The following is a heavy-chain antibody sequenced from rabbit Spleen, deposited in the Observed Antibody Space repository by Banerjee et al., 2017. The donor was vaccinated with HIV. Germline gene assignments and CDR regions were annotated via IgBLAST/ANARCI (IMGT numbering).Heavy chain of an antibody. D-gene: IGHD4-2*01. CDR3: ARGPSAGSGGAGSTYFNL. CDR1: GFSFSSSYY. CDR2: IAGSSSGFT. V-gene: IGHV1S45*01. Sequence: QEQLVESGGGLVQPGGSLTLTCTASGFSFSSSYYMCWVRQAPGKGLKWISCIAGSSSGFTYSATWAKGRFTCSKTSSTTVTLQMTSLTVADTATYFCARGPSAGSGGAGSTYFNLWGQGTLVTVS. J-gene: IGHJ4*01.